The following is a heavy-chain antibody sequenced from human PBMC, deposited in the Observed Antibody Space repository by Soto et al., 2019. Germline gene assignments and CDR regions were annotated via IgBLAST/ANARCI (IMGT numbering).Heavy chain of an antibody. CDR1: GYSFTDYW. V-gene: IGHV5-10-1*01. J-gene: IGHJ4*02. CDR3: VRRYTTTWPQEVGF. CDR2: IDPSGSYT. D-gene: IGHD3-16*02. Sequence: PGESLKISCNGSGYSFTDYWIRWVRQMPGKGLEWMGRIDPSGSYTNYSPSFQGHVTISADKSISTAYLHWSSLKASDTAMYYCVRRYTTTWPQEVGFWGQGTLVTVSS.